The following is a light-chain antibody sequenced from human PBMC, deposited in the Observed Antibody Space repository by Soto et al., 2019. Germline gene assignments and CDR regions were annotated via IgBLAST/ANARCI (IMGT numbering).Light chain of an antibody. CDR3: QQYNNWPIT. V-gene: IGKV3-15*01. CDR1: QSVSSN. Sequence: IRMTKSPATLSVSQGERATLSCRASQSVSSNLAWYQQKPGQAPRRLIYGASTRATGIPARFSGSGSGTEFTLTICSLQSEDFAVYYCQQYNNWPITFGQGTRLEIK. CDR2: GAS. J-gene: IGKJ5*01.